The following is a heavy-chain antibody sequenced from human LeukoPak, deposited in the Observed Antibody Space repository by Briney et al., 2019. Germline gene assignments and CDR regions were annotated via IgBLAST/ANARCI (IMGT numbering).Heavy chain of an antibody. Sequence: GGSLRLSCAASGFTFSSYSMNWVRQAPGKGLEWVSSISSSSYIYYADSVRGRFTISRDNAKNSLYLQMNSLRAEDTAVYYCARDTKLTMVGGVIITALFDYWGQGTLVTVSS. CDR3: ARDTKLTMVGGVIITALFDY. V-gene: IGHV3-21*01. CDR2: ISSSSYI. CDR1: GFTFSSYS. J-gene: IGHJ4*02. D-gene: IGHD3-10*01.